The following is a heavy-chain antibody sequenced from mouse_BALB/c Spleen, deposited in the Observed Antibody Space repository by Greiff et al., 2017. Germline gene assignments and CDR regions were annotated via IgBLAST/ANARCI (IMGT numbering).Heavy chain of an antibody. CDR3: ARLRGYLDY. J-gene: IGHJ2*01. CDR1: GYTFTSYN. D-gene: IGHD1-1*01. Sequence: QVQLQQPGAELVKPGASVKMSCKASGYTFTSYNMHWVKQTPGQGLEWIGAIYPGNGDTSYNQKFKGKATLTADKSSSTAYMQLSSLTSEDSAVYYCARLRGYLDYWPRHHSHSLL. CDR2: IYPGNGDT. V-gene: IGHV1-12*01.